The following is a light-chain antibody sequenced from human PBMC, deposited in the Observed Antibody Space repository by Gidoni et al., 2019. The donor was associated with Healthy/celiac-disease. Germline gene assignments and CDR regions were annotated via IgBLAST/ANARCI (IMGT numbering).Light chain of an antibody. V-gene: IGKV1-39*01. CDR1: QSLSSY. CDR3: QQSYSTPYT. CDR2: AAS. J-gene: IGKJ2*01. Sequence: DIQMTQSPSSLSASVGDRVTITCRASQSLSSYLNWYQQKPGKAPKLLIYAASSLQSGVQSRFSGSGSGTDFTLTISSLHPEDFATYYCQQSYSTPYTFGQGTKLEIK.